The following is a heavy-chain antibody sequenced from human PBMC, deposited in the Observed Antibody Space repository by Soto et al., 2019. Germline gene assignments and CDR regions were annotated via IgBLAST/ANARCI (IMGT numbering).Heavy chain of an antibody. V-gene: IGHV3-13*01. CDR1: GFTFSSYD. J-gene: IGHJ4*02. CDR3: ARANSYGETTIDY. D-gene: IGHD5-18*01. Sequence: GGSLRLSCAASGFTFSSYDMHWVRQATGKGLEWVSAIGTAGDTYYPGSVKGRFTISRENAKNSLYLQMNSLRAEDTAVYYCARANSYGETTIDYWGQGTLVTVSS. CDR2: IGTAGDT.